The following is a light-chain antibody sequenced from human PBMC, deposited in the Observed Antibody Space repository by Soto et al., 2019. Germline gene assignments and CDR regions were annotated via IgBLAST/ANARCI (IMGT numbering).Light chain of an antibody. CDR3: MQALQTPRT. J-gene: IGKJ1*01. CDR1: QSLLHSNGYNY. V-gene: IGKV2-28*01. Sequence: DIVVTQSPLSLPVTPGEPASISCRSSQSLLHSNGYNYLDWFLQKPGQSPQLLIYLGSNRASGVPDRFSGKGAGTDFTLQISRVAAEDVGVYYCMQALQTPRTFGQGTKVEIK. CDR2: LGS.